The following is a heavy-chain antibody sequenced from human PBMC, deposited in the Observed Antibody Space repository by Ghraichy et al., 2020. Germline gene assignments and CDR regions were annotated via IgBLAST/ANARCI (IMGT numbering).Heavy chain of an antibody. J-gene: IGHJ6*02. Sequence: GGSLRLSCAASGFTFSSYSMNWVRQAPGKGLEWVSSISSSSSYIYYADSVKGRFTISRDNAKNSLYLQMNSLRAEDTAVYYCARADSTVTTSGWDYYYYGMDVWGQGTTVTVSS. CDR2: ISSSSSYI. V-gene: IGHV3-21*01. CDR1: GFTFSSYS. D-gene: IGHD4-17*01. CDR3: ARADSTVTTSGWDYYYYGMDV.